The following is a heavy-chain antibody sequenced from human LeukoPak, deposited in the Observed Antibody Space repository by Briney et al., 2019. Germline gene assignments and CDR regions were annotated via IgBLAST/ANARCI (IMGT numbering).Heavy chain of an antibody. D-gene: IGHD6-19*01. CDR1: GFDFSTYS. Sequence: PGGSLRLSCAASGFDFSTYSIDWVRQAPGKGLERVSYISSSSSNIYHADSVKGRFTISRDNAKNSLHLQMNSLRAEDTAVYYCARVGRSGWTVDYWGQGTLVTVSS. V-gene: IGHV3-48*04. CDR2: ISSSSSNI. CDR3: ARVGRSGWTVDY. J-gene: IGHJ4*02.